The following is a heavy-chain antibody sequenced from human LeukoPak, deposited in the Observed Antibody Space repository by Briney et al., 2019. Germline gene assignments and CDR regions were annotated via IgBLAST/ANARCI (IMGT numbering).Heavy chain of an antibody. Sequence: GGSLRLSCAASGLTFSSYAMSWVRQAPGKGLEWVSGISGSGGSTYYADSVKGRFTISRDNSKNTLYLQMNSLRAEDTAVYYCAKDQYGGGPYYFDNWGQGTLVTASS. CDR2: ISGSGGST. CDR3: AKDQYGGGPYYFDN. J-gene: IGHJ4*02. D-gene: IGHD2-21*01. CDR1: GLTFSSYA. V-gene: IGHV3-23*01.